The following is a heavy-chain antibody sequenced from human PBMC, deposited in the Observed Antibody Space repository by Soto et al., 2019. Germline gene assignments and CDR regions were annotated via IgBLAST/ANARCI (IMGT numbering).Heavy chain of an antibody. J-gene: IGHJ4*02. CDR2: IYYSGST. D-gene: IGHD3-9*01. CDR1: GGSISSGGYY. V-gene: IGHV4-31*03. Sequence: QVQLQESGPGLVKPSQTLSLTCTVSGGSISSGGYYWSWIRQHPGKGLEWIGYIYYSGSTYYNPSLKSRFTISVDTSKNQFSLKLSSVTAADTAVYYCARGGAFYDILTGYIPGHFDYWGQGTLVTVSS. CDR3: ARGGAFYDILTGYIPGHFDY.